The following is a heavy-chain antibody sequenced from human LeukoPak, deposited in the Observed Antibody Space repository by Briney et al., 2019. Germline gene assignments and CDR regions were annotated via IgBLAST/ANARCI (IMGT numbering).Heavy chain of an antibody. Sequence: GASVKVSCKASGYTFTSNGISWVRLAPGQGLEWMGWISPYNGNTNYVQKLQGRVTMTTDTSTSTAYMELRSLRSDDTAVYYCAREEYGYVWGSYRSEFWGQGTLVTVSS. CDR1: GYTFTSNG. D-gene: IGHD3-16*02. CDR3: AREEYGYVWGSYRSEF. CDR2: ISPYNGNT. J-gene: IGHJ4*02. V-gene: IGHV1-18*01.